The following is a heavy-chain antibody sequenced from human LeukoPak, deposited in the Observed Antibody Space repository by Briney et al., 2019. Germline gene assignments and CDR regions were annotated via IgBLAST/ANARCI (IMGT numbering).Heavy chain of an antibody. J-gene: IGHJ5*02. CDR1: GYTLTELS. CDR3: AKVRGGKTTDWFDP. V-gene: IGHV1-24*01. CDR2: FDPEDGET. D-gene: IGHD3-10*01. Sequence: ASVKVSCKVSGYTLTELSMHWVRQAPGKGLEWMGGFDPEDGETIYAQKFQGRVTMTEDTSTDTAYMELSSLRSEDTAVYYCAKVRGGKTTDWFDPWGQGTLVTVSS.